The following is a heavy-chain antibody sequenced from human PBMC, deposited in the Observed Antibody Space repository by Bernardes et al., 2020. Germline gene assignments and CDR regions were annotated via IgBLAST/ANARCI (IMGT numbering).Heavy chain of an antibody. D-gene: IGHD3-22*01. CDR2: IYYSGST. V-gene: IGHV4-31*03. Sequence: LALTCTVSGGSISSGGYYWSWIRQHPGKGLEWIGYIYYSGSTYYNPSLKSRVTISVDTSKNQFSLKLSSVTAADTAVYYCARVVDSSGYPGAFDIWGQGTMVTVSS. CDR1: GGSISSGGYY. J-gene: IGHJ3*02. CDR3: ARVVDSSGYPGAFDI.